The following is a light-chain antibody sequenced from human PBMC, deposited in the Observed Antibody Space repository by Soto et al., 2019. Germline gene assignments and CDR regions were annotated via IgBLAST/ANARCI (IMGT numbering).Light chain of an antibody. CDR1: QSVSSN. V-gene: IGKV3-15*01. J-gene: IGKJ4*01. CDR3: QQYNNWPLT. Sequence: EIAMTQSPATLSVSPGERGTLSCRASQSVSSNLAWYQQKPGQAPRLLIYAASARATGIPARFSGSGSGTEFTLTISSLQSEDFAVYYCQQYNNWPLTFGGGTKVDI. CDR2: AAS.